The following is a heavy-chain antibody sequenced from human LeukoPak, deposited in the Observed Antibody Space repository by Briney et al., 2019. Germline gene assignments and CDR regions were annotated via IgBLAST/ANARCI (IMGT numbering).Heavy chain of an antibody. Sequence: ASVKVSCKASGYTFTSYGISWVRQAPGQGLEWMGWISAYNGNTNYAQMLQGRVTMTTDTSTSTAYMELRSLRSDDTAVYYCARDGWRAVAPRGPFDYWGQGTLVTVSS. D-gene: IGHD6-19*01. V-gene: IGHV1-18*04. CDR2: ISAYNGNT. CDR1: GYTFTSYG. J-gene: IGHJ4*02. CDR3: ARDGWRAVAPRGPFDY.